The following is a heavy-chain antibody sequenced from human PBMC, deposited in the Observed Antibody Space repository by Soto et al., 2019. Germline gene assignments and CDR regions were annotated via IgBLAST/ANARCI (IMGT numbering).Heavy chain of an antibody. J-gene: IGHJ3*02. CDR2: FDPEDGET. D-gene: IGHD3-16*01. Sequence: VSCKVSGYTLTELSMHWVRQAPGKGLEWMGGFDPEDGETIYAQKFQGRVTMTEDTSTDTAYMELSSLRSEDTAVYYCATGPLARDAFDIWGQGTMVTVSS. V-gene: IGHV1-24*01. CDR3: ATGPLARDAFDI. CDR1: GYTLTELS.